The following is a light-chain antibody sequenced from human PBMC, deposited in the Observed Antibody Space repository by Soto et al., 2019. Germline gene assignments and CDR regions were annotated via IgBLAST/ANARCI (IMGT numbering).Light chain of an antibody. CDR3: QQCYSTCT. Sequence: DIQMTQSPSSLSASVGDRVTITCRASQSADNFLTWYQQKPGKAPKLLIYGASSLQSGVPSRFSGSGSGTDFTLTISSLQPADFATYYCQQCYSTCTFGKGTKVEIK. V-gene: IGKV1-39*01. CDR2: GAS. CDR1: QSADNF. J-gene: IGKJ1*01.